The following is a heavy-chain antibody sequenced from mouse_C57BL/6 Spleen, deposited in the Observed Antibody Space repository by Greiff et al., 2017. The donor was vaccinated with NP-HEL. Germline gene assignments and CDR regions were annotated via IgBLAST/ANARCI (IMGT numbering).Heavy chain of an antibody. D-gene: IGHD2-4*01. J-gene: IGHJ4*01. CDR3: ARRGDYYDHYYAMDY. CDR2: INPNNGGT. Sequence: VQLQQSGPELVKPGASVKISCKASGYTFTDYYMNWVKQSHGKSLEWIGDINPNNGGTSYNQKFKGKATLTVDKSSSTAYMELRSLTSEDSAVYYCARRGDYYDHYYAMDYWGQGTSVTVSS. V-gene: IGHV1-26*01. CDR1: GYTFTDYY.